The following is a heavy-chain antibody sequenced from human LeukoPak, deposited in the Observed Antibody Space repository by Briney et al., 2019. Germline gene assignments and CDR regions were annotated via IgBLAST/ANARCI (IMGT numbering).Heavy chain of an antibody. V-gene: IGHV4-59*01. CDR1: GAFISSGY. D-gene: IGHD6-13*01. CDR2: FFYSGGT. J-gene: IGHJ4*02. Sequence: SETLSLTCSVSGAFISSGYWSWIRQTPGKGLEWIGYFFYSGGTGYNPSLKSRVTISVDTSKNQISLKVKSVTAADTAVYYCARVPAAGTGPDYWGQGTLVTVSS. CDR3: ARVPAAGTGPDY.